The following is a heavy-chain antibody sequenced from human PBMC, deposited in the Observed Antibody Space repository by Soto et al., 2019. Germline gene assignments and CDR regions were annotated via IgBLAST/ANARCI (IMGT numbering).Heavy chain of an antibody. CDR2: IYSGGTT. CDR1: GLSVSGNY. J-gene: IGHJ4*02. V-gene: IGHV3-66*01. D-gene: IGHD3-10*01. CDR3: ARDYRLMVRGAGFDY. Sequence: EVQLVESGGGLVQPGGSLGLSCAASGLSVSGNYMSWVRQAPGKGLEWVSVIYSGGTTYYADSVKGRFIISRDISKNTLYLQMNSLRVEDTAVYYCARDYRLMVRGAGFDYWGQGTLVTVSS.